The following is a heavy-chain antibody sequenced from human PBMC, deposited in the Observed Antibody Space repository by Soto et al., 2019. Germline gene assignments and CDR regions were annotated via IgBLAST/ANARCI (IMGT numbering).Heavy chain of an antibody. D-gene: IGHD2-15*01. Sequence: PSETLSLTCTVSGYSISSGYHWAWIRQPPGKGLEWLGSVHYSGNTYYNPSLKSLLTISVDKSKNQFSLNLSSVTAADTAVYYCARQDRVVAEGRWFDPWGQGTLVTVSS. CDR3: ARQDRVVAEGRWFDP. CDR2: VHYSGNT. CDR1: GYSISSGYH. V-gene: IGHV4-38-2*02. J-gene: IGHJ5*02.